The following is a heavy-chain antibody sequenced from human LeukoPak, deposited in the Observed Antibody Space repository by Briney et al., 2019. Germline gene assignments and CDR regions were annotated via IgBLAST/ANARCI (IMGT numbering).Heavy chain of an antibody. D-gene: IGHD3-9*01. CDR2: ISSSSSYI. J-gene: IGHJ4*02. CDR1: GFTFSSYS. Sequence: GGSLRLSCAASGFTFSSYSMNWVRQAPGKGLEWVSSISSSSSYIYYADSVKGRFTISRDNAKNSLYLQMSSLRAEDTAVYYCARAYYDILTGYYYWGQGTLVTVSS. CDR3: ARAYYDILTGYYY. V-gene: IGHV3-21*01.